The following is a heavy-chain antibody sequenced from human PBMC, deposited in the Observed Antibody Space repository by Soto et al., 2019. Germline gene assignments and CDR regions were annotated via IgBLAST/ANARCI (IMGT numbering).Heavy chain of an antibody. D-gene: IGHD6-13*01. CDR2: IYYSGST. CDR1: GGSISSGGYY. V-gene: IGHV4-31*03. J-gene: IGHJ5*02. Sequence: SETLSLTCTVSGGSISSGGYYWSWIRQHPGKGLEWIGYIYYSGSTYYNPSLKSRVTISVDTSKNQFSLKLSSVTAADTAVYYCAREIAAAGTVGGWFDPWGQGTLVTVSS. CDR3: AREIAAAGTVGGWFDP.